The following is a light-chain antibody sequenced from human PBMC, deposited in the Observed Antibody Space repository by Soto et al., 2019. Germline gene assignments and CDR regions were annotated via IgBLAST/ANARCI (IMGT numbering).Light chain of an antibody. CDR3: QQYGSSPYT. Sequence: EIVLTQSPGTLSLSPGERVTLSCRASQSVNSNYSAWFQQKPGQAPRLLISAASSRATGIPDRFSGSGSGTDFTLTISRLEPEDFAVYYCQQYGSSPYTFGQGTKLEIK. J-gene: IGKJ2*01. CDR2: AAS. V-gene: IGKV3-20*01. CDR1: QSVNSNY.